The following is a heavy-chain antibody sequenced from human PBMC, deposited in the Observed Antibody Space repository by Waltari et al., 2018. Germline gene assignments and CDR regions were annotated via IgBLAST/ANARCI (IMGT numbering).Heavy chain of an antibody. CDR2: ISGSGGST. V-gene: IGHV3-23*01. D-gene: IGHD3-22*01. J-gene: IGHJ4*02. CDR3: AKDIVVVITRYPDY. Sequence: EVQLLESGGGLVQPGGSLRLSCAASGFTFSSYAMSWVRQAPGKGLGWVSAISGSGGSTYYADSVKGRFTISRDNSKNTLYLQMNSLRAEDTAVYYCAKDIVVVITRYPDYWGQGTLVTVSS. CDR1: GFTFSSYA.